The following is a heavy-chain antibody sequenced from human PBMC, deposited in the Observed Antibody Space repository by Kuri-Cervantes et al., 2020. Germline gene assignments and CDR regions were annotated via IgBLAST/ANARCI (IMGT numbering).Heavy chain of an antibody. CDR1: GFTFSSYA. Sequence: GGSLRLSRAASGFTFSSYAMSWVRQAPGKGLEWVSAISGSGGSTYYADSVKGRFTISRDNAKNSLYLQMNSLRAEDTALYYCAKDIWAGDPSSGAFDIWGQGTMVTVSS. D-gene: IGHD4-17*01. J-gene: IGHJ3*02. V-gene: IGHV3-23*01. CDR3: AKDIWAGDPSSGAFDI. CDR2: ISGSGGST.